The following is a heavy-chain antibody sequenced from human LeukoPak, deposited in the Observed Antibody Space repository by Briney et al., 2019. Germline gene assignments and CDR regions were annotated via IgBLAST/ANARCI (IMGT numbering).Heavy chain of an antibody. CDR1: GFTFTSSA. CDR3: AADGETTVTT. V-gene: IGHV1-58*02. CDR2: IVVGSGST. D-gene: IGHD4-17*01. Sequence: SVKVSCKASGFTFTSSAMQWVRQARGQRLEWIGWIVVGSGSTNYAQKFQERVTITRDMSTSTAYMELSGLRSEDTAVYYCAADGETTVTTWGQGTLVTVSS. J-gene: IGHJ5*02.